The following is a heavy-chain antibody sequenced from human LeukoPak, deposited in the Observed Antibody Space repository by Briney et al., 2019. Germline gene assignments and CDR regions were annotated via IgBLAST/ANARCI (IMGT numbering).Heavy chain of an antibody. CDR3: TREDRPFCPFAY. V-gene: IGHV4-4*02. D-gene: IGHD3-22*01. CDR1: GVSIDITNY. Sequence: KPSETLSLTCGVSGVSIDITNYWSWVRQAPGKGLEWIGEISHDGTTNYNPSLRSRVAMSLDRANNQFSLSLTSVTAADTAVYYCTREDRPFCPFAYWGQGVLVTVSS. CDR2: ISHDGTT. J-gene: IGHJ4*02.